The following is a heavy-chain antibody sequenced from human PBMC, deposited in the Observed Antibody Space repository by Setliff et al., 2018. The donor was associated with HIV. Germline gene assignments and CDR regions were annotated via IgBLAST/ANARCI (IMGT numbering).Heavy chain of an antibody. CDR1: GYTFTNYA. Sequence: ASVKVSCKASGYTFTNYAMHWVRQAPGQRLEWMGWINAGNGNTKYSQKIQGRVTITRDTSASTAYMELSSLRSEDTAVYYCARDRRPAGINCGYGYLDDWGQGTLVTVSS. J-gene: IGHJ4*02. D-gene: IGHD2-2*02. V-gene: IGHV1-3*01. CDR3: ARDRRPAGINCGYGYLDD. CDR2: INAGNGNT.